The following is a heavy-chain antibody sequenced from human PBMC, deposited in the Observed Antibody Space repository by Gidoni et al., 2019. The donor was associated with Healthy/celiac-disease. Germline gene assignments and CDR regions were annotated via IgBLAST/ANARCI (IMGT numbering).Heavy chain of an antibody. CDR3: ARSPTGYSSSWYGGGAFDI. CDR2: IYHSGST. D-gene: IGHD6-13*01. J-gene: IGHJ3*02. V-gene: IGHV4-4*02. Sequence: VQLQESGPGLVKPSGTLSLTCAVSGGPISSSNWWSWVRQPPGKGLEWIGEIYHSGSTNYNPSLKSRVTISVDKSKNQFSLKLSSVTAADTAVYYCARSPTGYSSSWYGGGAFDIWGQGTMVTVSS. CDR1: GGPISSSNW.